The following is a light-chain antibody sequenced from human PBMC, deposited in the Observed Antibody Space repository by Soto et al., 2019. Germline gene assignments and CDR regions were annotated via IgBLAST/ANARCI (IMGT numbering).Light chain of an antibody. V-gene: IGLV2-11*01. CDR1: SSDVGGYNY. CDR3: CSYAGSYTYV. CDR2: DVT. J-gene: IGLJ1*01. Sequence: QSALTQPRSVSGSPGQSVTISCTGTSSDVGGYNYFSWYQHHPGKAPKLMIYDVTKRPSGVRDRFSASKSGNTASLTISGLQAEDEADYYCCSYAGSYTYVFGTGTKVTVL.